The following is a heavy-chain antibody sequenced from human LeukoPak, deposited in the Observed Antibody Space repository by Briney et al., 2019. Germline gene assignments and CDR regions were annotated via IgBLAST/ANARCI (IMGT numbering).Heavy chain of an antibody. J-gene: IGHJ3*02. D-gene: IGHD3-22*01. V-gene: IGHV3-7*01. CDR1: GFTFSSYW. Sequence: GGSLRLSCAASGFTFSSYWMSWVRQAPGKGLEWVANIKQDGSEKYYVDSVKGRFTISRDNAKNSLYLQMNSLRAEDTAVYYCARDLGGYYVSAFDIRGQGTMVTVSS. CDR2: IKQDGSEK. CDR3: ARDLGGYYVSAFDI.